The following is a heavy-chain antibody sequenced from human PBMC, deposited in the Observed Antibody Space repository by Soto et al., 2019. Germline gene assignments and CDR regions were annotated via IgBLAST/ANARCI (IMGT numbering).Heavy chain of an antibody. Sequence: PGGSLRLSCAASGFTFSSYAMSWVRQAPGKGLEWVSAISGSGSTTAYADSVKGRFTISRDNDKNMLYLQMNSLRTEDTAVYYCARAASGWTMTLDYWGQGTLVTVSS. V-gene: IGHV3-23*01. J-gene: IGHJ4*02. CDR1: GFTFSSYA. CDR3: ARAASGWTMTLDY. CDR2: ISGSGSTT. D-gene: IGHD6-19*01.